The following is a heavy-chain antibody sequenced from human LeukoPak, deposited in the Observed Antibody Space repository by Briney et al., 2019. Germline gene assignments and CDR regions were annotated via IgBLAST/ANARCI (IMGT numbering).Heavy chain of an antibody. CDR3: AGGVVAALDFDY. J-gene: IGHJ4*02. CDR1: GGSISSSSYY. V-gene: IGHV4-39*07. CDR2: IYYSGST. Sequence: SETLSLTCTVSGGSISSSSYYWGWIRQPPGKGLEWIGSIYYSGSTNYNPSLKSRVTISVDTSKNQFSLKLSSVTAADTAVYYCAGGVVAALDFDYWGQGTLVTVSS. D-gene: IGHD2-15*01.